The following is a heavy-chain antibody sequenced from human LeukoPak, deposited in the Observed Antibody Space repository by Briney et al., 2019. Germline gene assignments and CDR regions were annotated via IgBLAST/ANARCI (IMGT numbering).Heavy chain of an antibody. CDR1: GGSISSYY. D-gene: IGHD5-18*01. V-gene: IGHV4-59*01. J-gene: IGHJ5*02. CDR2: IYYSGST. CDR3: ARVTRAYNYGSDL. Sequence: SETLSLTCTVSGGSISSYYWSWIRQPPGKGLEWIGYIYYSGSTNYNPSLMSRVTILVDTSKNQFSLKLSSVTAADTALYYCARVTRAYNYGSDLWGQGTLVTVSS.